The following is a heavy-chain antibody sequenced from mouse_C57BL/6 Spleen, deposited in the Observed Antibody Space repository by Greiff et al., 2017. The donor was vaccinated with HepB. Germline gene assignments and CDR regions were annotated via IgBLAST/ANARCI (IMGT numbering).Heavy chain of an antibody. V-gene: IGHV2-2*01. CDR3: ARNKGEKGVDYYAMDY. CDR2: IWSGGST. Sequence: QVQLKESGPGLVQPSQSLSITCTVSGFSLTSYGVHWVRQSPGKGLEWLGVIWSGGSTDYNAAFISRLSISKDNSKSQVFFKMNSLQADDTAIYYCARNKGEKGVDYYAMDYWGQGTSVTVSS. J-gene: IGHJ4*01. CDR1: GFSLTSYG.